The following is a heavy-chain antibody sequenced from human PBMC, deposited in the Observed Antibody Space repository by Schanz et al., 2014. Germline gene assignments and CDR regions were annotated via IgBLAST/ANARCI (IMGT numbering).Heavy chain of an antibody. Sequence: QVLQVQSGSELKKPGTSVKVSCKASGYTFNNYTYVMIWVRQAPGQGLEWMGWINVGNGNMKYSQKFQGRVTITRDTSASTAYMELRSLRSDDTAVYYCARDRRRYCSTASCLHDNWFDPWGQGTLXIVSS. V-gene: IGHV1-3*01. CDR3: ARDRRRYCSTASCLHDNWFDP. J-gene: IGHJ5*02. CDR1: GYTFNNYT. CDR2: INVGNGNM. D-gene: IGHD2-2*01.